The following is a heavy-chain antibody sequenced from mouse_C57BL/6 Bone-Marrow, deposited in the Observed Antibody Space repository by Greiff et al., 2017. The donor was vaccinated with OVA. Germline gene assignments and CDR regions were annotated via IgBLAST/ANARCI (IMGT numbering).Heavy chain of an antibody. Sequence: EVKLVESGGDLVKPGGSLKLSCAASGFTFSSYGMSWVRQTPDKRLEWVATISSGGSYTYYPDSVKGRFTISRDNAKNTLYLQMSSLKSEDTAMYYCARRRWDYDAWFAYWGQGTLVTVSA. CDR1: GFTFSSYG. V-gene: IGHV5-6*02. CDR2: ISSGGSYT. CDR3: ARRRWDYDAWFAY. D-gene: IGHD2-4*01. J-gene: IGHJ3*01.